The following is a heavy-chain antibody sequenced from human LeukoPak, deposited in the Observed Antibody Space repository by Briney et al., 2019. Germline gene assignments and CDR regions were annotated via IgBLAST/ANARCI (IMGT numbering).Heavy chain of an antibody. J-gene: IGHJ4*02. D-gene: IGHD3-22*01. CDR2: IYYSGST. CDR1: GGSISSSSYY. CDR3: AREHFIRDDSRGILDY. Sequence: SETLSLTCTVSGGSISSSSYYWGWIRQPPGKGLEWIGSIYYSGSTNYNPSLKSQVTISVDTSKNQFSLKLSSVTAADTAVYYCAREHFIRDDSRGILDYWGQGTLVTVSS. V-gene: IGHV4-39*07.